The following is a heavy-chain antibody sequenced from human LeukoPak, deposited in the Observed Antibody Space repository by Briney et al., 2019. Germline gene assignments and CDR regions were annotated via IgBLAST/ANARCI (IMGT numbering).Heavy chain of an antibody. CDR2: VHRDGST. J-gene: IGHJ4*02. CDR3: ARDGEHVLAHDY. V-gene: IGHV3-66*01. Sequence: GGSLRLSCAVSGFTVSTNYMSWVRQAPGKGLEWVSIVHRDGSTYYADSVKGGFTTSRDNSKNTLYIQMNSLRAEDTGVYYCARDGEHVLAHDYWGQGTLVTVSS. CDR1: GFTVSTNY. D-gene: IGHD3-10*01.